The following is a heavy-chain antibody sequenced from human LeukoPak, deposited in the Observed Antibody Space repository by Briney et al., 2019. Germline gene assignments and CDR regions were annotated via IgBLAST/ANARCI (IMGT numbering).Heavy chain of an antibody. CDR3: ARTSKVTSVMDI. J-gene: IGHJ3*02. D-gene: IGHD3-16*01. V-gene: IGHV3-73*01. Sequence: PGGSLKLSCAASGFTFSGSAIHWVRQASGKGLEWVGRIRSKANSYATAYGASVTGRFTISRENAKDSLYLQMNNVRAGDTALYFCARTSKVTSVMDIWGQGTMVTVSS. CDR1: GFTFSGSA. CDR2: IRSKANSYAT.